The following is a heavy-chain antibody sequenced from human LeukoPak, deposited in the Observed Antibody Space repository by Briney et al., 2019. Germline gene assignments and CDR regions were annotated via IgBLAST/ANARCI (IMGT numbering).Heavy chain of an antibody. D-gene: IGHD6-19*01. CDR3: AKEHSSGGPNLDS. CDR1: GFTFDRYT. Sequence: PAESLRLSCAASGFTFDRYTIHWVRQATGKGLEWVSLIGRRDNNRYYADSVRGRFTISRDNSKNSLYLQMNSLRTEDTALYYCAKEHSSGGPNLDSWGRGTLVTVSS. CDR2: IGRRDNNR. V-gene: IGHV3-43*01. J-gene: IGHJ4*02.